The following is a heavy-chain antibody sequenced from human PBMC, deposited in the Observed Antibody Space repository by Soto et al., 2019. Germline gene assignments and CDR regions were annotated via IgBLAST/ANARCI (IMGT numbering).Heavy chain of an antibody. D-gene: IGHD1-26*01. CDR3: AKQGTTVPNWFAP. Sequence: DVQLLESGGGLVQPGGSLRLSCAASGFTFNSHALTWVRQAPGKGLEWVSSISDGGGSIYYADSVKGRFTISRDNSKNTLCLQRNILRANDMAVYYCAKQGTTVPNWFAPWGEGTLVTVSS. J-gene: IGHJ5*02. V-gene: IGHV3-23*01. CDR2: ISDGGGSI. CDR1: GFTFNSHA.